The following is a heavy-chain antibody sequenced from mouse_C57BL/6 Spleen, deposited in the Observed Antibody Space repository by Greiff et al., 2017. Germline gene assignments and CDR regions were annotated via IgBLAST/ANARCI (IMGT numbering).Heavy chain of an antibody. CDR2: IDPETGGT. CDR3: TSRSVITTVVATDFDY. J-gene: IGHJ2*01. D-gene: IGHD1-1*01. CDR1: GYTFTDYE. V-gene: IGHV1-15*01. Sequence: VQLQQSGAELVRPGASVTLSCKASGYTFTDYEMHWVKQTPVHGLEWIGAIDPETGGTAYNQKFKGKAILTADKSSSTAYMELRSLTSEDSAVYYCTSRSVITTVVATDFDYWGQGTTLTVSS.